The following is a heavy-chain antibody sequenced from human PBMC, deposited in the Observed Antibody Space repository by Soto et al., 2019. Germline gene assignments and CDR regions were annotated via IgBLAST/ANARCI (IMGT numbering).Heavy chain of an antibody. Sequence: QVQLVQSGAEVKKPGASVKVSCKASGYTFTSYGISWVRQAPGQGLEWMGWISAYNGNTNYAQKLQGRVTITTDTSTSTAYMERGSLRSDDPAVYYCASPDIAARHDGSAFDIWGQGTMVTVSS. CDR2: ISAYNGNT. CDR1: GYTFTSYG. CDR3: ASPDIAARHDGSAFDI. J-gene: IGHJ3*02. V-gene: IGHV1-18*04. D-gene: IGHD6-6*01.